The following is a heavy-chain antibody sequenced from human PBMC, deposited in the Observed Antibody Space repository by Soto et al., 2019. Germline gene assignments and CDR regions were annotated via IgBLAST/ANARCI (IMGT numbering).Heavy chain of an antibody. CDR1: GGSISSYY. Sequence: SETLSLTCTVSGGSISSYYWSWIRQPPGKGLEWIGYIYYSGSTNYNPSLKSRVTISVDTSKNQFFLKLSSVTAADTAVYYCARGRQQVVNHPAFDIWAQGTMVPVS. CDR2: IYYSGST. V-gene: IGHV4-59*01. J-gene: IGHJ3*02. D-gene: IGHD6-13*01. CDR3: ARGRQQVVNHPAFDI.